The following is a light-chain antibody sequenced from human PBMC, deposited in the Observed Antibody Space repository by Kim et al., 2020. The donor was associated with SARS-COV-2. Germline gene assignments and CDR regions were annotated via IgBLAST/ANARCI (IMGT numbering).Light chain of an antibody. CDR1: QSVLYSSDNKIY. V-gene: IGKV4-1*01. J-gene: IGKJ5*01. Sequence: ATINCKSSQSVLYSSDNKIYLAWYQQKSGQPPKLLIYWASTRESGVPDRFSGSGSGTDFTLTISSLQAEDVAVYYCQQYYSTPITFGEGTRLEIK. CDR3: QQYYSTPIT. CDR2: WAS.